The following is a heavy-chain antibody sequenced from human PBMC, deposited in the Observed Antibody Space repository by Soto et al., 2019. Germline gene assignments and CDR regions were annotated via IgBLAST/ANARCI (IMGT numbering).Heavy chain of an antibody. CDR3: ACFEGSGWYLGAFDI. V-gene: IGHV5-51*01. Sequence: PGESLKISCKGSGYSFTSYWIGWVRQMPGKGLEWMGIIYPGDSDTRYSPSFQGQVTISADKSISTAYLQWSSLKASDTAMYYCACFEGSGWYLGAFDIWGQGTMITVSS. J-gene: IGHJ3*02. D-gene: IGHD6-19*01. CDR2: IYPGDSDT. CDR1: GYSFTSYW.